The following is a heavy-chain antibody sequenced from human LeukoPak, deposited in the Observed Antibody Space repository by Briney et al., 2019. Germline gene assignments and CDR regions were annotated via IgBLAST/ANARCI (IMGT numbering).Heavy chain of an antibody. J-gene: IGHJ4*02. CDR1: GGSIGSGTYY. Sequence: SETLSLTCTVSGGSIGSGTYYWNWIRQPAGEGLEWIGRVGRMYNRESTNYNPSLKSPVTISLDTSKNQFSLKLSSVTAADTAVYYCARGRRVYDILTGHVYYFDYWGQGTLVTVSS. V-gene: IGHV4-61*10. CDR3: ARGRRVYDILTGHVYYFDY. D-gene: IGHD3-9*01. CDR2: VGRMYNREST.